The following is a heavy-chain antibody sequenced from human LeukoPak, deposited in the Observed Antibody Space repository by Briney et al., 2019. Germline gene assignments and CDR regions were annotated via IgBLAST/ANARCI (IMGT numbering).Heavy chain of an antibody. CDR3: ARDGGGIVVANQYYFDY. CDR2: IYHSGST. Sequence: PSQTLSLTCTVSGGSISSGGYYWSWIRQPPGKGLEWIGYIYHSGSTYYNPSLKSRVTISVDRSKNQFSLKLSSVTAADTAVYYCARDGGGIVVANQYYFDYWGQGTLVTVSS. J-gene: IGHJ4*02. V-gene: IGHV4-30-2*01. D-gene: IGHD2-15*01. CDR1: GGSISSGGYY.